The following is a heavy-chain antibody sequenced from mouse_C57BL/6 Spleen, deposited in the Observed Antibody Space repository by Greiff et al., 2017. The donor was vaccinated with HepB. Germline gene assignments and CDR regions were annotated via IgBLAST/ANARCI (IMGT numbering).Heavy chain of an antibody. V-gene: IGHV1-42*01. J-gene: IGHJ2*01. CDR1: GYSFTGYY. Sequence: EVKLQESGPELVKPGASVKISCKASGYSFTGYYMNWVKQSPEKSLEWIGEINPSTGGTTYNQKFKAKATLTVDKSSSTAYMQLKSLTSEDSAVYYCARSPTSSYFDYWGQGTTLTVSS. CDR3: ARSPTSSYFDY. CDR2: INPSTGGT. D-gene: IGHD4-1*02.